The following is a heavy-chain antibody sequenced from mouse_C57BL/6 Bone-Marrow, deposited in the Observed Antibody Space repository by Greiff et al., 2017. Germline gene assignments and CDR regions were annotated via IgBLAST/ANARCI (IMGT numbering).Heavy chain of an antibody. V-gene: IGHV1-50*01. CDR3: AIYYDFDY. CDR1: GYTFTSYW. Sequence: VQLQQPGAELVKPGASVNLSCKASGYTFTSYWMQWVKQRPGQGLEWIGEIDPSDSTTNYNQKFKGKATLTVDTSTSPAYMQLSSLTSEDSAVYYCAIYYDFDYWGQGNTLTVSS. D-gene: IGHD1-1*01. CDR2: IDPSDSTT. J-gene: IGHJ2*01.